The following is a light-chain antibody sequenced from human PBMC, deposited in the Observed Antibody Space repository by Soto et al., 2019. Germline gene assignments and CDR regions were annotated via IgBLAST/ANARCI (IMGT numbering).Light chain of an antibody. J-gene: IGLJ2*01. CDR2: GVT. Sequence: QSALTQPASVSGSPGQSITISCTGTTSDVGSYNLVSWYQHHPGEAPKLLIYGVTKQSSGVSSRFSGSKSGNTASLTISGLQAEDEADYYCCSSGGRSTLVFGGGTKVTVL. CDR3: CSSGGRSTLV. CDR1: TSDVGSYNL. V-gene: IGLV2-23*02.